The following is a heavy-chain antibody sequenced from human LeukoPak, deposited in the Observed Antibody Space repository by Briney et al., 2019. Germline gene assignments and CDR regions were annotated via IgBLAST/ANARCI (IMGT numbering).Heavy chain of an antibody. CDR2: ISAYNGNT. V-gene: IGHV1-18*01. CDR3: ARDPEWSLGPQFDY. CDR1: GYTFTSYG. D-gene: IGHD3-3*01. J-gene: IGHJ4*02. Sequence: ASVKVSCKASGYTFTSYGISWVRQAPGQGLEWMGWISAYNGNTNYEKKLQGRVTMTTDTSTSTDNMEMRRRRSDDTAVYYCARDPEWSLGPQFDYWGQGTLVTVSS.